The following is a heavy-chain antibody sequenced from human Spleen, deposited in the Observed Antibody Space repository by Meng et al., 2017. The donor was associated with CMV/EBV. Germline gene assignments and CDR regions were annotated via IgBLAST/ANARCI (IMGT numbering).Heavy chain of an antibody. V-gene: IGHV3-21*01. D-gene: IGHD6-6*01. J-gene: IGHJ4*02. CDR3: ARDGIAAR. Sequence: GESLKISCTASGFTFGDYAMSWVRQAPGKGLEWVSSISSSSSYIYYADSVKGRFTISRDNAKNSLYLQMNSLRAEDTAVYYCARDGIAARWGQGTLVTVSS. CDR1: GFTFGDYA. CDR2: ISSSSSYI.